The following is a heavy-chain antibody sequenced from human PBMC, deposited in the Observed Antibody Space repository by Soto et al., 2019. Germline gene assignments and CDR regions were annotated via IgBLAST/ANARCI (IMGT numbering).Heavy chain of an antibody. V-gene: IGHV4-38-2*02. J-gene: IGHJ4*02. CDR3: ARNTSSRYFDY. D-gene: IGHD2-2*01. CDR2: IYNTVST. CDR1: SFSIVSRSY. Sequence: SETLSLTCSVSSFSIVSRSYWGWIRQPPGKGLEWIASIYNTVSTHYNPSLKSRATISVDTSHNQFSLRLSSVTAADTAIDYCARNTSSRYFDYWGPGTLVTVSS.